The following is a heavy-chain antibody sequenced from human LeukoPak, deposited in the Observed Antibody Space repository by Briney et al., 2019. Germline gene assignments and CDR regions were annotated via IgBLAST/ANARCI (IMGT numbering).Heavy chain of an antibody. J-gene: IGHJ6*03. Sequence: GRSLRLSCAVSGFTFEDYAMHWVRQAPGKGLDWVAAISWNSGSINYADSVKGRFTISRDNSKNTLYLQMNSLRAEDTAVYYCANEAAAGPSGWYMDVWGKGTTVTVSS. CDR3: ANEAAAGPSGWYMDV. V-gene: IGHV3-9*01. CDR1: GFTFEDYA. D-gene: IGHD6-13*01. CDR2: ISWNSGSI.